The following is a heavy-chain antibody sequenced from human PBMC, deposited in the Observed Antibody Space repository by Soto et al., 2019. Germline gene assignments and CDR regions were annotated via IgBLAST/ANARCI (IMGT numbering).Heavy chain of an antibody. CDR3: ARDILFDH. Sequence: QVQLVQSGAEEKKPGASVKVSCKASGYTFTSYAMHWVRQAPGQRLEWMGWINAGNGNTKYSQKFQGRVTITSDTSASTAYIELSSVRSEDPAVYYCARDILFDHWGQGTLVNVSS. J-gene: IGHJ4*02. V-gene: IGHV1-3*05. CDR1: GYTFTSYA. D-gene: IGHD2-15*01. CDR2: INAGNGNT.